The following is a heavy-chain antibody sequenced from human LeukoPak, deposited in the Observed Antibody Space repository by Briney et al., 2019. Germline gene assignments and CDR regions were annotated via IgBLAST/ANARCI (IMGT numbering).Heavy chain of an antibody. Sequence: PSETLSLTCTVSGGSISSSSYDCGWIRQPPGKGLEWIGRIYYSGSTYYNPSLKSRVTISVDTSKNQFSLKLSSVTAAYTALFCWMTQQVDTDSYAYYFHYGMDVWGQGTSVTVSS. V-gene: IGHV4-39*03. J-gene: IGHJ6*02. CDR2: IYYSGST. CDR3: MTQQVDTDSYAYYFHYGMDV. D-gene: IGHD3-16*01. CDR1: GGSISSSSYD.